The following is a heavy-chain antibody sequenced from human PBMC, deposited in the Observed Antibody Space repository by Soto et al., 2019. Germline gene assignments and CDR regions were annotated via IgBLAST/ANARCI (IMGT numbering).Heavy chain of an antibody. CDR2: VNPSGGHT. CDR1: GDTFTDYY. J-gene: IGHJ4*02. CDR3: ARGGHVVVVTAALDH. V-gene: IGHV1-46*01. D-gene: IGHD2-21*02. Sequence: QVQLMQSGAEVKKPGASVKVSCKASGDTFTDYYIHWVRQAPGQGLEWMGTVNPSGGHTTYAQHFLGRVTMTRDTSTSTLYMELTSLTSDDTAIYYCARGGHVVVVTAALDHWGQGTLVTASS.